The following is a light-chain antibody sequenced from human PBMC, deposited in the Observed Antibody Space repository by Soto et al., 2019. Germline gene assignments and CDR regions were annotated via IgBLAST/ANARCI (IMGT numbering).Light chain of an antibody. Sequence: QSALTQPASVSGSPGQSITISCTGTSSDIGTYNYVSWYQQHPGKAPKLIISEVSNRPSGVSNRFSGSKSGNTASLTISGLQPEDEADYYCNSYSSTSTLVVFGGGTKLTVL. J-gene: IGLJ3*02. CDR3: NSYSSTSTLVV. CDR2: EVS. CDR1: SSDIGTYNY. V-gene: IGLV2-14*01.